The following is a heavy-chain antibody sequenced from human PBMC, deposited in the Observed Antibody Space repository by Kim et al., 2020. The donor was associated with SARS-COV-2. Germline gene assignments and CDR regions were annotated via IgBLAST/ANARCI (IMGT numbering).Heavy chain of an antibody. V-gene: IGHV3-23*01. CDR2: ISGSGGST. CDR3: ARTRGKAAAGRNYYFDY. D-gene: IGHD6-13*01. CDR1: GFTFSTYA. J-gene: IGHJ4*02. Sequence: GGSLRLSCAVSGFTFSTYAMSWVRQAPGKGLEWVSVISGSGGSTYYADSVKGRFIISRDNSKNRLYLQMNSLRAEDMAVYYCARTRGKAAAGRNYYFDYWGQGTLVTVSS.